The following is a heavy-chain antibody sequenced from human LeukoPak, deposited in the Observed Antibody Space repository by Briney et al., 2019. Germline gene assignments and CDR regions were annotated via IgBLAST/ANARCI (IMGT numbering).Heavy chain of an antibody. CDR3: ARDIWTRADFDY. D-gene: IGHD1-1*01. Sequence: GGSLRLSCAASGFTFSSYAMHWVRQAPGKGLEWVAVISYDGSNKYYADSVKGRFTISRDNSKNTLYLQMNSLRAEDTAVYYCARDIWTRADFDYWGQGTLVTVSS. V-gene: IGHV3-30-3*01. CDR2: ISYDGSNK. CDR1: GFTFSSYA. J-gene: IGHJ4*02.